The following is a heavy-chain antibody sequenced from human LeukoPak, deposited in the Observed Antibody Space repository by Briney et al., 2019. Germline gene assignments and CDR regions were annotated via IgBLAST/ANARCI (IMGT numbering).Heavy chain of an antibody. CDR3: ARLSTVTTSFDY. CDR2: IYTSGNA. CDR1: GDSISSGNSY. Sequence: SETLSLTCTVSGDSISSGNSYWSWVRQPAGKELEWIGRIYTSGNADYNPSLKSRVTISVDRSKNQFSLTLTSVTAADTAVYYCARLSTVTTSFDYWGQGTLVTVSS. D-gene: IGHD4-17*01. J-gene: IGHJ4*02. V-gene: IGHV4-61*02.